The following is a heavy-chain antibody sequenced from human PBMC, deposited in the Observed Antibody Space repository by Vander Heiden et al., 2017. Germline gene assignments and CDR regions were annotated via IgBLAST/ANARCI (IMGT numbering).Heavy chain of an antibody. Sequence: EVQLVESGGGLVTPGGSLRLSCAATGFTFSTYNINWVRQAPGKGLEWVSSISSSSSYIYYADSVKGRFTISRDNAKNSLYLQMNSLRAEDTAVYYCARDREWGVPSSWGQGTLVTVS. J-gene: IGHJ5*02. V-gene: IGHV3-21*01. CDR3: ARDREWGVPSS. CDR2: ISSSSSYI. CDR1: GFTFSTYN. D-gene: IGHD1-26*01.